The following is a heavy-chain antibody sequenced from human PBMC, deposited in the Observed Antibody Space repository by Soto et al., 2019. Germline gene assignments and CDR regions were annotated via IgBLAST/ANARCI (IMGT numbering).Heavy chain of an antibody. CDR1: GGSISSGDYY. J-gene: IGHJ4*02. CDR2: IYYSVST. CDR3: AIIGYSFGFWYFQF. D-gene: IGHD5-18*01. Sequence: QVQLQESGPGLVKPSQTLSLTCIVSGGSISSGDYYWTWIRQPPGKGLEWIGYIYYSVSTYYSPSLKSRVTISLDASLSQFSLTLSSVTAADTAVYYCAIIGYSFGFWYFQFWGQGTLVTVSS. V-gene: IGHV4-30-4*01.